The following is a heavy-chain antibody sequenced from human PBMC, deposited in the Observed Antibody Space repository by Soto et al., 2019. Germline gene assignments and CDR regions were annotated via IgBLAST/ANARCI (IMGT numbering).Heavy chain of an antibody. D-gene: IGHD5-12*01. V-gene: IGHV1-8*01. CDR1: GYTFTSYD. CDR3: ARDDSGYDRRSYYYYYYMDV. Sequence: ASVKVSCKASGYTFTSYDINWVRQATGQGLEWMGWMNPNSGNTGYAQKFQGRVTMTRNTSISTAYMELSSLRSEDTAVYYCARDDSGYDRRSYYYYYYMDVWGKGTTVTVSS. CDR2: MNPNSGNT. J-gene: IGHJ6*03.